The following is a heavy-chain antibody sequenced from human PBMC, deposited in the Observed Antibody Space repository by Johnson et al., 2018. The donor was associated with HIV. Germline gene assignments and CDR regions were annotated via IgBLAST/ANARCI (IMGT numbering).Heavy chain of an antibody. V-gene: IGHV3-30-3*02. J-gene: IGHJ3*02. CDR2: ISYDGSNK. CDR3: AKSPYYYDSIDAFDI. CDR1: GFSFSSYG. Sequence: QVQLVESGGGVVQPGGSLRLSCAASGFSFSSYGMHWVRQAPGKGLEWVALISYDGSNKLYADSVKGRFSISRDNAKNSLYLQMNSLRAEDTAVYYCAKSPYYYDSIDAFDIWGQGTMVTVSS. D-gene: IGHD3-22*01.